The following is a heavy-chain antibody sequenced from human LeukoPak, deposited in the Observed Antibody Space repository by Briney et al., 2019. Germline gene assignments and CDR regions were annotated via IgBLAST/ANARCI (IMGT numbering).Heavy chain of an antibody. CDR2: INPNSGGT. CDR3: ARNQGALNDAFGI. V-gene: IGHV1-2*02. D-gene: IGHD1-26*01. Sequence: ASVKVSCKASGYTFTGYYMHWVRQAPGQGLEWVGWINPNSGGTNYAQKFQGRVTMTRDTSISTAYMELSRLRSDDTAVYYGARNQGALNDAFGIWGQGTMVTVSS. J-gene: IGHJ3*02. CDR1: GYTFTGYY.